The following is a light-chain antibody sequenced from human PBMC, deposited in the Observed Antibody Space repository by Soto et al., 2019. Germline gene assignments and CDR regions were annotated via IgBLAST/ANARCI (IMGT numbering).Light chain of an antibody. Sequence: DIVITQSPLSLPVTPGEPASISCRSSQSLLHSNGYNYLDWYLQKPGQSPQLLIYLGSNRASGVPDRFSGSGSGTDFTLKISRVEAEHVGVYYCMQALQTPLTFGGGTKVDIK. CDR3: MQALQTPLT. CDR2: LGS. J-gene: IGKJ4*01. V-gene: IGKV2-28*01. CDR1: QSLLHSNGYNY.